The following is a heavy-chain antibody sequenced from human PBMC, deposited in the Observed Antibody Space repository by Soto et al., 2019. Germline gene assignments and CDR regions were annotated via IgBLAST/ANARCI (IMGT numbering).Heavy chain of an antibody. CDR1: GSTSSSDW. Sequence: GGSLRLSCATSGSTSSSDWMYWVRQAPGKGLVWVSRINRDGSSTSYADSVKGRFTISRDNAKNTLYLQMNSLRAEDTAVYYCARAKYYYESSGYRPFDNWGQGTLVTVS. D-gene: IGHD3-22*01. CDR2: INRDGSST. CDR3: ARAKYYYESSGYRPFDN. V-gene: IGHV3-74*01. J-gene: IGHJ4*02.